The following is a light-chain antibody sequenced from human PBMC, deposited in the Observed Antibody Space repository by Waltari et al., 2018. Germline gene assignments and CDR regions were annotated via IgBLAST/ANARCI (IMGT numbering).Light chain of an antibody. Sequence: TCRASRDSRRNLSGLQEQQGEAANILIYDGSNLEAAVTSRFSRAGSGTDYSLTISSLQPEDSATYYCQHYNNLPYTFGRGTKLQIK. CDR2: DGS. V-gene: IGKV1-33*01. CDR1: RDSRRN. J-gene: IGKJ2*01. CDR3: QHYNNLPYT.